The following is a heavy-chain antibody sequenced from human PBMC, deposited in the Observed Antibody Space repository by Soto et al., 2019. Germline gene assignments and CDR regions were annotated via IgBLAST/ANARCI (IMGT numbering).Heavy chain of an antibody. Sequence: SETQSLTCTVSGTSISSYYWSWIRLPPGKGLEWIANIHYSGTTNYNPSLASRVTLSVDTSKNQFSLKMTSVTAADRAMYFCARYNSYAIDYWGRGTLVTVSS. J-gene: IGHJ4*02. CDR3: ARYNSYAIDY. CDR2: IHYSGTT. CDR1: GTSISSYY. D-gene: IGHD2-8*01. V-gene: IGHV4-59*01.